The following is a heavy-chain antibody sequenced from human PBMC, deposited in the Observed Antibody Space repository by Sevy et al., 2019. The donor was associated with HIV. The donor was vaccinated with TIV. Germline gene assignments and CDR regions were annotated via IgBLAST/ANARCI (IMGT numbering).Heavy chain of an antibody. CDR3: TRDRPNRGNDY. Sequence: ASVKVSCKASGYTFSSCNMNWVRQAPGQGLEWMGWINTGTGDPTYVQGFTGRFVFSLDTSVSTAYLQINSLKAEDTGVYYCTRDRPNRGNDYWGQGTLVTVSS. CDR1: GYTFSSCN. CDR2: INTGTGDP. V-gene: IGHV7-4-1*02. J-gene: IGHJ4*02. D-gene: IGHD3-10*01.